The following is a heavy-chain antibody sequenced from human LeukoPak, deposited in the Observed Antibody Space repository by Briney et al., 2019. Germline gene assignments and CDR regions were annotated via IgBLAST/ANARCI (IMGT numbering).Heavy chain of an antibody. CDR2: FDPEDGET. CDR3: ATVNVLLWFGEFVLDY. J-gene: IGHJ4*02. V-gene: IGHV1-24*01. CDR1: GYTLTELS. Sequence: ASVKVSCKVSGYTLTELSMHWVRQAPGKGLEWMGGFDPEDGETIYAQKFQGRVTMTEDTSTDTAYMELSSLRSEDTAVYYCATVNVLLWFGEFVLDYWGQGTLVTVSS. D-gene: IGHD3-10*01.